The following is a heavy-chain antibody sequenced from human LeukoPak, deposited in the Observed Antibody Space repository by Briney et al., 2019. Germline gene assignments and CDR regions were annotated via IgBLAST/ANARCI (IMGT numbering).Heavy chain of an antibody. V-gene: IGHV4-34*01. Sequence: SETLSLTCRVDGESFSGYYWIWIRQPPGKGLEWIGEINHSGSTNYNPSLKSRVTLSVDTSKSQFSLKVTSVTAADTAMYYCARGQFWRGSEIRVWGQGTLVTVSS. CDR1: GESFSGYY. D-gene: IGHD1-26*01. CDR2: INHSGST. J-gene: IGHJ4*02. CDR3: ARGQFWRGSEIRV.